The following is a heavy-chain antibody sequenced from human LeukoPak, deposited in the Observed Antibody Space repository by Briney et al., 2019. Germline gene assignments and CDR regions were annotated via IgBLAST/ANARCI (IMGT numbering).Heavy chain of an antibody. CDR3: ARDLQYSGRDGGGSNWSDP. CDR1: GGSFSGYY. CDR2: INHSGST. Sequence: SETLSLTCAVYGGSFSGYYWSWIRQPPGKGLEWIGEINHSGSTNYNPSLKSRVTISVDTSKNQFSLKLSSVTAADTAVYYCARDLQYSGRDGGGSNWSDPWGQGTLVTVSS. V-gene: IGHV4-34*01. J-gene: IGHJ5*02. D-gene: IGHD1-26*01.